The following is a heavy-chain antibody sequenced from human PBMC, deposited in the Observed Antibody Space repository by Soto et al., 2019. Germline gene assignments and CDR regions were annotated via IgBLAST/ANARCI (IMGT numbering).Heavy chain of an antibody. D-gene: IGHD3-22*01. CDR1: GYTFTSYA. Sequence: ASVKVSCKAFGYTFTSYAMRWVRQAPGQRLEWMGWINAGNGNTKYSQKFQGRVTITRDTSASTAYMELSSLRSEDTAVYYRARDAQQLGPYYYDSSGYLRSAFFDYWGQGTLVTVSS. V-gene: IGHV1-3*01. J-gene: IGHJ4*02. CDR2: INAGNGNT. CDR3: ARDAQQLGPYYYDSSGYLRSAFFDY.